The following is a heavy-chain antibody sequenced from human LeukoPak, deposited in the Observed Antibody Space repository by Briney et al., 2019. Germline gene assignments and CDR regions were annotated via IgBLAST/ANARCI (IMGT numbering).Heavy chain of an antibody. D-gene: IGHD2-2*02. J-gene: IGHJ4*02. CDR3: AKKGCTSATCYINC. CDR1: GFTFSSYA. Sequence: GGSLRLSCAASGFTFSSYAMSWVRQAPGKGLEWVSSITGSDGSTYYADSVKGRFTISRDNSKNTLYLQMNRLRAEDTAVYFCAKKGCTSATCYINCCGQGTLVTVSS. V-gene: IGHV3-23*01. CDR2: ITGSDGST.